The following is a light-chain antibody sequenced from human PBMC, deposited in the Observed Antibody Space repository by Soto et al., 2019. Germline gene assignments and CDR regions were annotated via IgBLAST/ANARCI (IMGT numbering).Light chain of an antibody. J-gene: IGLJ2*01. V-gene: IGLV1-51*01. CDR2: DND. CDR1: DSSIGNNF. Sequence: QSVLTQPPSVSAAPGQKVTISCSGSDSSIGNNFVSWYQQLPGTAPKLLIHDNDERPSGIPARFSGSKSGTSATLAISGLQTGDEADYYCATWENSLTVAVFGGGTKLTVL. CDR3: ATWENSLTVAV.